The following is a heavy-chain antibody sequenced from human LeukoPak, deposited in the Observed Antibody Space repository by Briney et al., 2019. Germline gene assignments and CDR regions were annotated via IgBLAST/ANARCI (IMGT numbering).Heavy chain of an antibody. CDR2: INPNSGGT. CDR1: GYTFTGYY. CDR3: ARSTYSGPIDY. J-gene: IGHJ4*02. V-gene: IGHV1-2*02. Sequence: ASVKVSCKASGYTFTGYYMHWVRQAPGQGLEWMGWINPNSGGTSYAQKFQGRVTMTRDTSISTAYMELSRLRSDDTAVYYCARSTYSGPIDYWGQGTLVTVPS. D-gene: IGHD5-12*01.